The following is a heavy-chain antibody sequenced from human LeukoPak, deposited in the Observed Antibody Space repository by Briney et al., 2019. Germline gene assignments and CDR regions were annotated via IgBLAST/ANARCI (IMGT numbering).Heavy chain of an antibody. Sequence: SGTLSLTCAVYGGSFSGYYWSWIRQPPGKGLEWIGEINHSGSTNYNPSLKSRVTISVDTSKNQFSLKLSSVTAADTAVYYCARGPITMVRGVMGYWGQGTLVTVSS. V-gene: IGHV4-34*01. D-gene: IGHD3-10*01. CDR1: GGSFSGYY. CDR3: ARGPITMVRGVMGY. CDR2: INHSGST. J-gene: IGHJ4*02.